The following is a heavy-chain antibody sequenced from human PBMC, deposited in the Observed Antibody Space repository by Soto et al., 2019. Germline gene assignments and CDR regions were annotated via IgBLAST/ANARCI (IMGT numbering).Heavy chain of an antibody. CDR3: VRDRRLRGHPCDI. D-gene: IGHD2-21*02. CDR1: GFSFSSYW. V-gene: IGHV3-74*03. CDR2: ISFDGSAT. J-gene: IGHJ3*02. Sequence: EVQLVESGGGLVQPGGSLRLSCAASGFSFSSYWMHWVRQAPGKGLVWVSRISFDGSATTSADAVKGRFIISRDNAKNTLFLKMHNLRADDTARYYCVRDRRLRGHPCDIWGHGTFVSVSS.